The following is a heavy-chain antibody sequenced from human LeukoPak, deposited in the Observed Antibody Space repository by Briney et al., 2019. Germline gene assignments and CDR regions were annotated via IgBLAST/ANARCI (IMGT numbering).Heavy chain of an antibody. Sequence: ASVKVSCKTSGYTFTSYDINWVRQATGKGLEWMGWMNPNSGSTDYAQKFQGRVTMTRNTSITTAYMELSSLRSEDTAVYYCATSYSSSWNPRFDPWGQGTVVTVSS. J-gene: IGHJ5*02. CDR3: ATSYSSSWNPRFDP. CDR2: MNPNSGST. CDR1: GYTFTSYD. D-gene: IGHD6-13*01. V-gene: IGHV1-8*01.